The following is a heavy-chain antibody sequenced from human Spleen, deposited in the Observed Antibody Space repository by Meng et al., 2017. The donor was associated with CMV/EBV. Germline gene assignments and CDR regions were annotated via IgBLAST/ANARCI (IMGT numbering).Heavy chain of an antibody. D-gene: IGHD3-3*01. CDR3: ARVKDYDFWSGYSGGMDV. CDR2: IYYSGST. J-gene: IGHJ6*02. V-gene: IGHV4-59*01. CDR1: GGSISSYY. Sequence: SETLSLTCTVSGGSISSYYWSWIRQPPGKGLEWIGYIYYSGSTNYNPSLKSRVTISVDTSKNQFSLKLSSVTAADTAVYYCARVKDYDFWSGYSGGMDVWGQGTTVTVSS.